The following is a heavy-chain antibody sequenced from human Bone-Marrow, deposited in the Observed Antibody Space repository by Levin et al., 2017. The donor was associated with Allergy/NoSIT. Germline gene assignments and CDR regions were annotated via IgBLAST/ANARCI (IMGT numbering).Heavy chain of an antibody. V-gene: IGHV3-43*01. CDR1: GFTFNDYT. CDR3: AKDLSPRIAVTGNIEY. D-gene: IGHD6-19*01. Sequence: SGGSLRLSCAASGFTFNDYTMHWVRQAPQRGLEWVSLISWDDSNTYYAVSVRGRFTISRDNNKNALYLQMNSLTTEDTALYYCAKDLSPRIAVTGNIEYWGQGTLVTVSS. J-gene: IGHJ4*02. CDR2: ISWDDSNT.